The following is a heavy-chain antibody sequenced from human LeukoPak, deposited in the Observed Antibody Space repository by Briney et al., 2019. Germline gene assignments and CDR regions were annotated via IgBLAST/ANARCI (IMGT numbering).Heavy chain of an antibody. D-gene: IGHD5-12*01. CDR1: GGSISSSNW. CDR3: AKVKKGYDKREYFDY. J-gene: IGHJ4*02. CDR2: IYHSGST. V-gene: IGHV4-4*02. Sequence: PSETLSLTCAVSGGSISSSNWWSWVRQPPGKGLEWIGEIYHSGSTNYNPSLKSRVTISVDKSKDQFSLKLSSVTAADTAVYYCAKVKKGYDKREYFDYWGQGTLVTVSS.